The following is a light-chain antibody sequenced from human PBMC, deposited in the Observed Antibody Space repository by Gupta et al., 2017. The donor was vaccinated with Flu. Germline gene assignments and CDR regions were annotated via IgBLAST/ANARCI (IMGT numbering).Light chain of an antibody. J-gene: IGKJ4*01. CDR1: QDIAHY. V-gene: IGKV1-27*01. Sequence: SSLSASIGNRVTITCRASQDIAHYVAWYQQRPGKPPQLLIYAASVLQSGVSPRFSGRGSGTDFTLTISSLQPEDSATYYCQKEKSAPLAFGGGTKVDIK. CDR2: AAS. CDR3: QKEKSAPLA.